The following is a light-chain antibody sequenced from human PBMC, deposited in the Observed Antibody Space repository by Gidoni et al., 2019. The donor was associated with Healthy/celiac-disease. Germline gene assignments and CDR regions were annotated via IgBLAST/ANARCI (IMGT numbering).Light chain of an antibody. J-gene: IGLJ2*01. CDR3: QAWDSSVV. CDR2: QDS. CDR1: KLGAKY. Sequence: SYELTQPPSVSVSPGQTASLTCSGAKLGAKYACWYQQKPGHSPVLVIYQDSKRPSGIPERFSGSNSGNTATLTISGTQAMDEADYYCQAWDSSVVFGGGTKLTVL. V-gene: IGLV3-1*01.